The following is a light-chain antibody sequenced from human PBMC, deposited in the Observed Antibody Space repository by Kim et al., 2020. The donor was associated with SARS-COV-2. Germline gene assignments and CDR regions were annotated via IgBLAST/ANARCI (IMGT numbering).Light chain of an antibody. V-gene: IGKV3-20*01. CDR2: GAS. CDR3: QQYGSSPYT. J-gene: IGKJ2*01. Sequence: EIVLTQSPGTLSLSPGERATLSCRASQSVSNNYLAWYQQKPGQAPRLLIYGASSRATGIPDRFSGSGSGTDFTLTISRLEPEDFAVYYCQQYGSSPYTFGQGTKLEL. CDR1: QSVSNNY.